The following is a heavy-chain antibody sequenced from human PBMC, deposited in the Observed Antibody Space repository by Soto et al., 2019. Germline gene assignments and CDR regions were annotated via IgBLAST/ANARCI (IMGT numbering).Heavy chain of an antibody. J-gene: IGHJ4*02. D-gene: IGHD5-12*01. V-gene: IGHV3-23*01. CDR1: GFTFSSYA. CDR3: AKDSGSRVASDY. CDR2: ISGSGGST. Sequence: GGSLRLSCAASGFTFSSYAMSWVRQAPGKGLEWVSAISGSGGSTYYADSVKGRFTISRDNSKNTLYLQMNSLRAEDTAVYYRAKDSGSRVASDYLGQGTLVTVSS.